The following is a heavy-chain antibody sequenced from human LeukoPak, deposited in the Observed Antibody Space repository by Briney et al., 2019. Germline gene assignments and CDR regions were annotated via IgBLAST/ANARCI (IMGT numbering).Heavy chain of an antibody. V-gene: IGHV3-48*03. CDR1: GFTFSSYE. Sequence: GGSLRLSCAASGFTFSSYEMNWVRQAPGKGLEWVSYISSSGSTIYYADSVKGRFTISRDNAKNSLYLQMNSLRAEDTAVYYCARDPYTGFGEQDNWFDPWGQGTLVTVSS. CDR3: ARDPYTGFGEQDNWFDP. D-gene: IGHD3-10*01. CDR2: ISSSGSTI. J-gene: IGHJ5*02.